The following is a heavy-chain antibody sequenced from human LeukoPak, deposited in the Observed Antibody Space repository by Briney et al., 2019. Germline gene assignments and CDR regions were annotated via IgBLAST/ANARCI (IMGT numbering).Heavy chain of an antibody. V-gene: IGHV3-48*03. J-gene: IGHJ4*02. D-gene: IGHD1-1*01. CDR1: GLTFSSYD. CDR2: ISSSGNLI. Sequence: GGSLRLSCEASGLTFSSYDMNWVRQAPGKGLEWVSYISSSGNLIHYADSVKGRFTFSRDNSRNSLYLQMNSLRADDTSIYYPAREGGWNAFDYWGEGALCTASP. CDR3: AREGGWNAFDY.